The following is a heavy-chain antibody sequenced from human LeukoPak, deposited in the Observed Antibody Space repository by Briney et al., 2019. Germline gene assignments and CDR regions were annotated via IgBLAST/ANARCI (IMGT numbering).Heavy chain of an antibody. CDR1: GFTFSSYS. J-gene: IGHJ4*02. CDR3: TRANGYDLIDY. CDR2: IYYSGNT. D-gene: IGHD3/OR15-3a*01. Sequence: GSLRLSCAASGFTFSSYSMNWVRQAPGKGLEWIGSIYYSGNTYYNSSLKSRVTISLDTSKNQFSLNLFSVTAADTAMYYCTRANGYDLIDYWGQGTLVTVSS. V-gene: IGHV4-39*07.